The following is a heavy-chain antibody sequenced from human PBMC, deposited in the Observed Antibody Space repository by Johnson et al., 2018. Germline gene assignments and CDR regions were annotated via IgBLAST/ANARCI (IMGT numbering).Heavy chain of an antibody. D-gene: IGHD3-16*01. Sequence: VQLVESGGAVVQPGGSLRLSCAASGFTFDEYTMHWFRQVPGQGLEWVSLVTWDGGATFYADSVKGRFTISRDNRKNSLYLQMNSLRTEDTAFYYCAKEKGGLIDSWGQGTQVTVSS. CDR1: GFTFDEYT. CDR2: VTWDGGAT. V-gene: IGHV3-43*01. J-gene: IGHJ4*02. CDR3: AKEKGGLIDS.